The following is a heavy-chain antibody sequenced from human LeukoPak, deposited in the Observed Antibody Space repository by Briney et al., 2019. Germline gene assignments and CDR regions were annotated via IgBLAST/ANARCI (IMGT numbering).Heavy chain of an antibody. Sequence: GESLKISCKGSGYMFTSDWIGWVRQMPGKGLEWMGIIYPGDSDTRYSPSFQAQVTISADKSVNTAYLQWSSLKASDTAMYYCARLSGRVVCSAGSCYIDSWGQGTLVTVSS. CDR2: IYPGDSDT. CDR1: GYMFTSDW. J-gene: IGHJ4*02. CDR3: ARLSGRVVCSAGSCYIDS. D-gene: IGHD2-15*01. V-gene: IGHV5-51*01.